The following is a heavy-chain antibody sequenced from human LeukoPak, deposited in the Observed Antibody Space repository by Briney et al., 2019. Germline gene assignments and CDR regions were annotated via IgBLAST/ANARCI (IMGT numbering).Heavy chain of an antibody. D-gene: IGHD5-24*01. J-gene: IGHJ1*01. V-gene: IGHV4-39*07. Sequence: SETLSLTCTVSGGSISSSNSYWGWIRQPPGKGLDWIGEITHSGNTNYNPSLKNRVTISVDTSKNQFSLNLTSVTAADTGVYYCARGTMRGYKWAFWGQGTLVTVSS. CDR2: ITHSGNT. CDR3: ARGTMRGYKWAF. CDR1: GGSISSSNSY.